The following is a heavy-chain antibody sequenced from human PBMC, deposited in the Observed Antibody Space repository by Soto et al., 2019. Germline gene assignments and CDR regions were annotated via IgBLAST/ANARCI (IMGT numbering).Heavy chain of an antibody. CDR3: AREVADCSGGSCYSPDH. CDR1: GSSISSGDYY. V-gene: IGHV4-30-4*01. CDR2: IYYGGST. J-gene: IGHJ5*02. D-gene: IGHD2-15*01. Sequence: QVQLQESGPGLMKPSQTLSLTCTVSGSSISSGDYYWSWIRQPPGKGLEWIGYIYYGGSTDYNPSLKSRVTISVDTSKNQFSLKLSSVTAADTAVYYCAREVADCSGGSCYSPDHWGQGTLVTVSS.